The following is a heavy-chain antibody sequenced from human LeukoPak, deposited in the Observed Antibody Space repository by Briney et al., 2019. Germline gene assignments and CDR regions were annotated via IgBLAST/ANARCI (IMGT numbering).Heavy chain of an antibody. Sequence: SVKVSCKASGGTFSSYAISWVRQAPGQGLEWMGGIIPIFGTANYAQKFQGRVTITTDESTSTAYMELSGLRSEDTAVYYCARGGTLGATRGLDYWGQGTLVTVSS. CDR2: IIPIFGTA. V-gene: IGHV1-69*05. CDR1: GGTFSSYA. J-gene: IGHJ4*02. D-gene: IGHD1-26*01. CDR3: ARGGTLGATRGLDY.